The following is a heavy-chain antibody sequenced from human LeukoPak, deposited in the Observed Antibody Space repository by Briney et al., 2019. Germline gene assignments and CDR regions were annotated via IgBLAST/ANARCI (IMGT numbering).Heavy chain of an antibody. Sequence: SETLSLTCTVSGDSLSDTWCGCIRQRPGEGLEWIGYIYSSGTTSYKPSLKSRVTISIDTSKNHFSLRLSSVTAADTAVYYCARVFGGFDPWGQGTLVTVSS. CDR3: ARVFGGFDP. CDR1: GDSLSDTW. D-gene: IGHD3-3*01. V-gene: IGHV4-4*08. CDR2: IYSSGTT. J-gene: IGHJ5*02.